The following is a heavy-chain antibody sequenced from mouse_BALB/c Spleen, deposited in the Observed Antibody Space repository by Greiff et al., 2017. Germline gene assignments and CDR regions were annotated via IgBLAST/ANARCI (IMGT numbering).Heavy chain of an antibody. V-gene: IGHV14-3*02. J-gene: IGHJ1*01. CDR3: ARSYYGRADWYVDV. CDR1: GFNIKDTY. CDR2: IDPANGNT. Sequence: EVQLQQSGAELVKPGASVKLSCTASGFNIKDTYMHWVKQRPEQGLEWIGRIDPANGNTKYDPKFQGKATITADTSSNTAYLQLSSLTSEDTAVYYCARSYYGRADWYVDVWGAGTTVTVSS. D-gene: IGHD1-1*01.